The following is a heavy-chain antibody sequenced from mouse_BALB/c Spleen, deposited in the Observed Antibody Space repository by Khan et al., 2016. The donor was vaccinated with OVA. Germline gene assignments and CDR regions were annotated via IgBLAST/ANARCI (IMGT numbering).Heavy chain of an antibody. V-gene: IGHV3-2*02. CDR1: GYSITSDYA. Sequence: EVQLQESGPGLVKPSQSLSLTYTVTGYSITSDYAWNWIRQSPGNKLEWMGYISYSGRTSYNPSLKSRISVTRDTSKNQFFLQLNSVTTEDTATYYCAMGRTYWGQGTLVTVSA. CDR3: AMGRTY. CDR2: ISYSGRT. D-gene: IGHD4-1*01. J-gene: IGHJ3*01.